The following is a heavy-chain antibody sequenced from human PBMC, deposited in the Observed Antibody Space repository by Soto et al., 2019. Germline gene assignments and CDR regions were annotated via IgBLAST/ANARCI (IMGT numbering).Heavy chain of an antibody. V-gene: IGHV2-5*02. D-gene: IGHD6-13*01. J-gene: IGHJ5*02. CDR1: GFSLSTSGVG. CDR3: AHRHSAAGPTPPNWFDP. Sequence: SGPTPVNPTQTLTLTCTFSGFSLSTSGVGVGWIRQPPGKALEWLALIYWDDDKRYSPSLKSRLTITKDTSKNQVVLTMTNMDPVDTATYYCAHRHSAAGPTPPNWFDPWGQGTLVTVSS. CDR2: IYWDDDK.